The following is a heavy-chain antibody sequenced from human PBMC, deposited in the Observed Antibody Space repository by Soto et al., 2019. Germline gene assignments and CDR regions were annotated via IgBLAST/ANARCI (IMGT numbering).Heavy chain of an antibody. Sequence: GGSLRLSCAASGFTFSSYGMHWVRQAPGKGLEWVAVIWYDGSNKYYADSVKGRFTITRDNSKNTLYLQMNGLRAEDTAVYYCARVFDTYYFDLWGQGNMVTVSS. CDR1: GFTFSSYG. J-gene: IGHJ4*02. V-gene: IGHV3-33*01. CDR2: IWYDGSNK. CDR3: ARVFDTYYFDL. D-gene: IGHD3-9*01.